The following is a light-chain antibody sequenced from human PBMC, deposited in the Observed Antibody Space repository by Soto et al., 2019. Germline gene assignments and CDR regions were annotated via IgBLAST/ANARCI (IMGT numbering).Light chain of an antibody. Sequence: TQSPATLSVSPGESVTLSCRASQSIGPNLAWYQNIPVQAPRLLMYSASLRATGIPARFSGSGSGTPFTLTISSLQSEDFGVYYGQHNNNCPPEGTFGPGTRVDVK. CDR2: SAS. V-gene: IGKV3-15*01. J-gene: IGKJ3*01. CDR1: QSIGPN. CDR3: QHNNNCPPEGT.